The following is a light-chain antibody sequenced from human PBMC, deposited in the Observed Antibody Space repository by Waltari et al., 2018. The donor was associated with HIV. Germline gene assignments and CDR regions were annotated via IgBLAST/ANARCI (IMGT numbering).Light chain of an antibody. CDR2: EVN. V-gene: IGLV2-14*01. J-gene: IGLJ3*02. CDR1: TSAFGDYAH. CDR3: GSYTSSTAWV. Sequence: QSALTQPASVSGSPGQSITISCTGPTSAFGDYAHAPWYQQHPGKTPKLIIYEVNNRPSGVSNRFSGSKSGNTASLTISGLQAEDEADYYCGSYTSSTAWVFGGGT.